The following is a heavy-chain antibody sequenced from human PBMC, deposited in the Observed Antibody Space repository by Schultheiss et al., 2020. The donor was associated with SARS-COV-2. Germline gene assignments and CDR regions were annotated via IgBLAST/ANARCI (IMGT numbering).Heavy chain of an antibody. CDR2: ISSTGGRT. J-gene: IGHJ6*02. Sequence: GESLKISCAASGFTFSSYSMNWVRQAPGKGLEWVSVISSTGGRTFYADSVKGRFAISRDNSKNTLYLQMNSLRAEDTAVYYCAREWPLWNQLLYGMDVWGQGTTVTVSS. CDR3: AREWPLWNQLLYGMDV. D-gene: IGHD2-2*01. V-gene: IGHV3-23*01. CDR1: GFTFSSYS.